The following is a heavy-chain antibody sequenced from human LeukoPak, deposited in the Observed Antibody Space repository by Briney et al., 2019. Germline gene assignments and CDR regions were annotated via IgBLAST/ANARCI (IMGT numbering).Heavy chain of an antibody. CDR3: TTVWYCSGGSCYYFDY. CDR1: GFTFSSYW. CDR2: IKSKTDGGST. V-gene: IGHV3-15*01. D-gene: IGHD2-15*01. Sequence: GGSLRLSCAASGFTFSSYWMHWVRRAPGKGLEWVGRIKSKTDGGSTDYAAPVKGRFTISRDDSKNTLYLQMNSLKTEDTAVYYCTTVWYCSGGSCYYFDYWGQGTLVTVSS. J-gene: IGHJ4*02.